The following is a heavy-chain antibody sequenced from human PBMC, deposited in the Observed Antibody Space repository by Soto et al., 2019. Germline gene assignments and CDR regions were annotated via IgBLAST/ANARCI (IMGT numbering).Heavy chain of an antibody. D-gene: IGHD3-10*01. CDR3: ARSISMVRGVIGWFAP. J-gene: IGHJ5*02. Sequence: PSETLSLTCTVSGGSLRSGDYYWSWIRQPPGKGLEWIGYISYSGSTYYNPSLKSRVIISLDTSKNQSSLKLSSVTASDTAMYYCARSISMVRGVIGWFAPWGQGTLVTVSS. V-gene: IGHV4-30-4*01. CDR2: ISYSGST. CDR1: GGSLRSGDYY.